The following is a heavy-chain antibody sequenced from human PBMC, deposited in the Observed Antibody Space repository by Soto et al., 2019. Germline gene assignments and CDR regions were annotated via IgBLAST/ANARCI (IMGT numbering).Heavy chain of an antibody. CDR3: ARREYSYGDDAFDI. D-gene: IGHD5-18*01. V-gene: IGHV1-18*01. Sequence: ASVKVSCKASGYTFTSYGISWVRQAPGQGLEWMGWISAYNGNTNYAQKLQGRVTMTTDTSTSTAYMELRSLRSDDTAVYYCARREYSYGDDAFDIWGQGTMVTVSS. J-gene: IGHJ3*02. CDR1: GYTFTSYG. CDR2: ISAYNGNT.